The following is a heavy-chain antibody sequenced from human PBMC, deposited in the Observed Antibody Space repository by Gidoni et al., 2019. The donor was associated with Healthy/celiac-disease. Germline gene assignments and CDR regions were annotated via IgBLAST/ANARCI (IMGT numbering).Heavy chain of an antibody. D-gene: IGHD2-8*01. CDR2: IYWDDDK. J-gene: IGHJ5*02. CDR3: GHLRDLGYCTNGVCYTGWFDP. CDR1: GFSRSTSGVG. Sequence: QITLKESGPTLVKPTQTLTLTCTFSGFSRSTSGVGVGWIRQPPGKALEWLALIYWDDDKRYSPSLKSRLTITKDTSKNQVVLTMTNMDPVDTATYYCGHLRDLGYCTNGVCYTGWFDPWGQGTLVTVSS. V-gene: IGHV2-5*02.